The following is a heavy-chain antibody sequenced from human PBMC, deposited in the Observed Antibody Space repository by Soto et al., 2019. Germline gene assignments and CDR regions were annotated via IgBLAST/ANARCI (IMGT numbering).Heavy chain of an antibody. J-gene: IGHJ5*02. D-gene: IGHD3-3*01. Sequence: PSETLSLTCTVSGGSISSGDYSGSWVRQSPGKGLEWIGHIYNSGITYYNPSLKSRVVISIDTSRNQFSLRLNSLTAADRAVYFCARGVTVCGLVSRFWFDPWGQGTVVTVSS. CDR2: IYNSGIT. CDR3: ARGVTVCGLVSRFWFDP. V-gene: IGHV4-30-4*01. CDR1: GGSISSGDYS.